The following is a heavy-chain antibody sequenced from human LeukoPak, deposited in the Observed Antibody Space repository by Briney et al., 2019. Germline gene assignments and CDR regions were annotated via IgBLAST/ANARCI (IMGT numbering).Heavy chain of an antibody. CDR1: GFTFSSYG. D-gene: IGHD4-11*01. CDR2: ISGSGGST. Sequence: GGTLRLSCVDSGFTFSSYGMSWVHQAPGKGLEWLSGISGSGGSTYYADSVKGRFTISRDNSKNTLYLQMNSLRAEDTAVYYCAKKSTTVITYYFDYWGQGTLVTVSS. J-gene: IGHJ4*02. V-gene: IGHV3-23*01. CDR3: AKKSTTVITYYFDY.